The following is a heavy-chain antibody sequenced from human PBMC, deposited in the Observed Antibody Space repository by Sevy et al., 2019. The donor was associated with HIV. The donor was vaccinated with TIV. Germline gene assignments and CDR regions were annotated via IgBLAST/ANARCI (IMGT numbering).Heavy chain of an antibody. Sequence: SDTLSLTCTVSGGSINSDHWNWIRQPPGKGLEWIGYVYYTGGTNYNPSLKNRVTISVDRTKNQFSLKLTSVTAADTAVYYCARRNDFHIWGQGTMVTVSS. CDR1: GGSINSDH. V-gene: IGHV4-59*08. CDR3: ARRNDFHI. J-gene: IGHJ3*02. CDR2: VYYTGGT.